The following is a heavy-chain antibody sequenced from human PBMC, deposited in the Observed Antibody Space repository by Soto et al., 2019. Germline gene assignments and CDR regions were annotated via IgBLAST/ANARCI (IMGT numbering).Heavy chain of an antibody. Sequence: GGSLRLSCAASGFTFSSYAMSWVRQAPGKGLEWVSAISGSGGSTYYADSVKGRFTISRDNSKNTLYLQMNSLRAEDTAVYYCAKDGYSSGWHGEYYFDYWGQGTLVTVSS. V-gene: IGHV3-23*01. J-gene: IGHJ4*02. CDR3: AKDGYSSGWHGEYYFDY. CDR2: ISGSGGST. CDR1: GFTFSSYA. D-gene: IGHD6-19*01.